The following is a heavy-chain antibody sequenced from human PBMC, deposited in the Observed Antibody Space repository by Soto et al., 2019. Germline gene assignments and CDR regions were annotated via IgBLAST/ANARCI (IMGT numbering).Heavy chain of an antibody. CDR1: GFTFTDSR. V-gene: IGHV1-58*02. Sequence: QVQLVQSGPEVKKPGTSVKVSCKAPGFTFTDSRIQWVRQARGQRLEWIGWFVVGSGDTKYAQKFQERVTITRDTSTGTAYMELTSLRSEDTALYYCAADKRAWGWYFDLWGRGTLVTVSS. D-gene: IGHD7-27*01. CDR3: AADKRAWGWYFDL. CDR2: FVVGSGDT. J-gene: IGHJ2*01.